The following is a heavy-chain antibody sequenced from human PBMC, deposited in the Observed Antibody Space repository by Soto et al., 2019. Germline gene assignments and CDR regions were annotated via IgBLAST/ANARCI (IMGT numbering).Heavy chain of an antibody. D-gene: IGHD5-12*01. CDR3: AKGPLVSGYDLNY. CDR2: ISGSGGST. CDR1: GFTFINYA. J-gene: IGHJ4*02. V-gene: IGHV3-23*01. Sequence: EGQLLDSGGGLVQPGGSLRLSCAASGFTFINYAMNWVRQAPGKGLDLVSAISGSGGSTYYADSMQGRFTISRDHSKTPLKLQMRSTRAEDPAVYYCAKGPLVSGYDLNYWGQGTLCTVSS.